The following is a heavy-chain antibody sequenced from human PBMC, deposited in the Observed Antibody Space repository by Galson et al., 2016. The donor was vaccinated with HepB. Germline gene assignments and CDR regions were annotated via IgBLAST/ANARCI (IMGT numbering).Heavy chain of an antibody. CDR3: AKAYGVDSYHFND. Sequence: SLRLSCAASGFRVSGNYMPWVRQAPGTGLEWGSIIYSGGRTYYADSVKGRFTIPRDNSKNTVYLQMDRLRAEDTAVYYCAKAYGVDSYHFNDWGQGTLVIVSS. CDR1: GFRVSGNY. CDR2: IYSGGRT. V-gene: IGHV3-53*01. D-gene: IGHD4-17*01. J-gene: IGHJ4*02.